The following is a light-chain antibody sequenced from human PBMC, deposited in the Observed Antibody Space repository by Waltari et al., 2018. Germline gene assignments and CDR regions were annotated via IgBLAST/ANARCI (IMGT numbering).Light chain of an antibody. CDR2: QDS. V-gene: IGLV3-1*01. CDR3: QAWDSSTVV. J-gene: IGLJ2*01. CDR1: KLGDKY. Sequence: SCELTQPHSVSVSPGKTASITCSGDKLGDKYTCWYQQKPGQSPVLVIYQDSKRPSGIPERFSGSNSGNTATLTISGTQAMDEADYYCQAWDSSTVVFGGGTKLTVL.